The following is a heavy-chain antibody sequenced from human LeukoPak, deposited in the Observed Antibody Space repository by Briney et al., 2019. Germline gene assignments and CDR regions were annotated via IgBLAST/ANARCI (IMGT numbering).Heavy chain of an antibody. J-gene: IGHJ6*02. CDR3: AKSVADPDYYGMDV. Sequence: GGPLRLSCAASGFTFSNAWMSWVRQAPGKGLEWVSAISGSGGSTYYADSVKGRFTISRDNSKNTLYLQMNSLRAEDTAVYYCAKSVADPDYYGMDVWGQGTTVTVSS. CDR1: GFTFSNAW. D-gene: IGHD2-21*01. CDR2: ISGSGGST. V-gene: IGHV3-23*01.